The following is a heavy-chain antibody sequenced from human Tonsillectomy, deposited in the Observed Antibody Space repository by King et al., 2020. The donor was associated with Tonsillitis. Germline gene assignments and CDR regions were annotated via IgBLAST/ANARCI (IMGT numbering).Heavy chain of an antibody. D-gene: IGHD6-13*01. CDR2: IYSGGSST. Sequence: VQLVESGGGLVQPGGSLRLSCAASGFTFSSYAMSWVRQAPGKGLEWVSVIYSGGSSTYYADSVKGRFTISRDNSKNTLYLQMNSLRAEDTAVYYCANHWDSSSWYLGDAFDTWGQGTMVTVSS. CDR3: ANHWDSSSWYLGDAFDT. V-gene: IGHV3-23*03. J-gene: IGHJ3*02. CDR1: GFTFSSYA.